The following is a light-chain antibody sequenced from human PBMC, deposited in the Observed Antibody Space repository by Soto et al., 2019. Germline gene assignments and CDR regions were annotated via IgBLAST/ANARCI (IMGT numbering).Light chain of an antibody. CDR2: ENN. Sequence: QSVLTQPPSVYEAPGQRVTISCTGSSSNIGAGYEAHWYQQVPGTAPKLHIYENNNRPSGVPDRFSGSKSGTSASLAITGLQAEDEAEYYCQSYDSSLSGYVFGTGTKLTVL. CDR1: SSNIGAGYE. CDR3: QSYDSSLSGYV. J-gene: IGLJ1*01. V-gene: IGLV1-40*01.